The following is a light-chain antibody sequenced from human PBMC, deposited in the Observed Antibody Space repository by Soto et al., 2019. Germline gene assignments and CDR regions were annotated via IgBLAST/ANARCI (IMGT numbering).Light chain of an antibody. CDR2: EVS. J-gene: IGLJ2*01. Sequence: QSALTQPPSASGSPGQSVTISCTGTSSDVGGYNYVSWYQQHPGKAPKLMIYEVSKRPSGVPGRFSGSKSGNTASLTVSGLQAEDEADYYCSSYAGSNNLLFGGGTKLTGL. CDR3: SSYAGSNNLL. V-gene: IGLV2-8*01. CDR1: SSDVGGYNY.